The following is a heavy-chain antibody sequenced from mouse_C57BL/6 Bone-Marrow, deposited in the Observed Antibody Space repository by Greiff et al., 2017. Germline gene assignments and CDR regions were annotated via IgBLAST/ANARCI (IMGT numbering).Heavy chain of an antibody. J-gene: IGHJ3*01. CDR1: GYAFTFYL. V-gene: IGHV1-54*01. Sequence: QVQLQQSGAALVRSGTSVQVSCKASGYAFTFYLIEWVKQRPGQGLAWIGVLNPGRGGTIYTEQFKGKDTLTADTSTSTAYMQLSSLTSEDSAVYFSARDGHYVGFACWGQGTLVTGAA. CDR2: LNPGRGGT. D-gene: IGHD2-3*01. CDR3: ARDGHYVGFAC.